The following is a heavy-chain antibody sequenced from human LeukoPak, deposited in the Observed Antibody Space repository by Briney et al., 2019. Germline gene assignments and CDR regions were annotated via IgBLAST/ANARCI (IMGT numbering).Heavy chain of an antibody. CDR2: IIPLLDQT. CDR3: VRSGYDYDWFDP. J-gene: IGHJ5*02. CDR1: GGPFTDYS. D-gene: IGHD5-12*01. V-gene: IGHV1-69*02. Sequence: SVKVSFTASGGPFTDYSVSWVRQAPGQGLEWMGRIIPLLDQTNYVQKFQGRVTYSADKSTTTTYMEPSGLKSDDTAVYYCVRSGYDYDWFDPGGQGILVTVSS.